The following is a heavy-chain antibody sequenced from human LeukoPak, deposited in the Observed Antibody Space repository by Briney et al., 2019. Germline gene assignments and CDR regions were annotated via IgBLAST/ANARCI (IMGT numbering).Heavy chain of an antibody. CDR1: GFTFDDYA. Sequence: PGGSLRLSCAASGFTFDDYAMHWVRQVPGKGLEWVSLISKNGGRTHYADSVKGRFTISRDNSKNSLYLQMNSLRTEDAAFYYCAKDNPPAAGSYYYGLDVWGRGTTVTVSS. D-gene: IGHD2-2*01. V-gene: IGHV3-43*02. CDR3: AKDNPPAAGSYYYGLDV. CDR2: ISKNGGRT. J-gene: IGHJ6*02.